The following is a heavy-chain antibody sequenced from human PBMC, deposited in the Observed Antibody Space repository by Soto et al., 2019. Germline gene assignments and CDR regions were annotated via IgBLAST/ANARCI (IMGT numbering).Heavy chain of an antibody. Sequence: QMHLGEPGGAVVQLGRPLTLSCVRPGFTFTSYGIHWVAQAPGKGLEGVAVIWYDGSNKYYGDSVKGRFSISRDNSKNTVYLQMNSLRAEDTAVYYCARDRRFLEWLDYWGQGTLVSVSS. CDR1: GFTFTSYG. CDR3: ARDRRFLEWLDY. J-gene: IGHJ4*02. D-gene: IGHD3-3*01. CDR2: IWYDGSNK. V-gene: IGHV3-33*01.